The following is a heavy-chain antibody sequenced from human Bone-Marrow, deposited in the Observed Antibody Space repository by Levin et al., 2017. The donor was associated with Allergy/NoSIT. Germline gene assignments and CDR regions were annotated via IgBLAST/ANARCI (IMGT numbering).Heavy chain of an antibody. D-gene: IGHD6-19*01. CDR3: ASGIGGIAVADVDY. Sequence: SLKISCEVSGLKFDDYAMHWVRQLPERGLEWVSGINWNSDYMAYADSVKGRFTISRDNGKNALFLQMNDLRAEDTAVYYCASGIGGIAVADVDYWGQGTLVTVSS. CDR2: INWNSDYM. J-gene: IGHJ4*02. V-gene: IGHV3-9*01. CDR1: GLKFDDYA.